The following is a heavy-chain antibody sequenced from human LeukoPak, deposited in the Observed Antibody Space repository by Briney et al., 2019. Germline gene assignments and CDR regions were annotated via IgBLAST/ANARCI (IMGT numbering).Heavy chain of an antibody. Sequence: PGGSLRLSCAASGFTFSSFSMHWDRQAPGTGLECVAYINNSGNIIYYADSVKGRFAISRDNAKNSVYLQMNSLRDGDTAVYYCVRGYFYYMDVWGKGTTVTVSS. CDR3: VRGYFYYMDV. D-gene: IGHD2-21*01. CDR1: GFTFSSFS. V-gene: IGHV3-48*02. J-gene: IGHJ6*03. CDR2: INNSGNII.